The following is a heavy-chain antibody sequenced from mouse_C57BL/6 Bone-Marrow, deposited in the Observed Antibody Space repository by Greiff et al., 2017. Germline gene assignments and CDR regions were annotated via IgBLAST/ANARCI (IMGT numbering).Heavy chain of an antibody. Sequence: EVKLIESGGGLVKPGGSLKLPCAASGFTFLDYDMHWVRQAPGKGLEWVAYISSDISAIYYADTVKGRFTFSRDKAKNTPFLQMSSLRSEDTAMYYWARHRRGYAIDYWGQGTAVTVSS. J-gene: IGHJ4*01. CDR3: ARHRRGYAIDY. CDR1: GFTFLDYD. CDR2: ISSDISAI. V-gene: IGHV5-17*01.